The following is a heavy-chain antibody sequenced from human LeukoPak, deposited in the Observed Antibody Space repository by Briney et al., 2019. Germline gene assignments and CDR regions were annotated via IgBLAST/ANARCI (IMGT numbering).Heavy chain of an antibody. J-gene: IGHJ4*02. CDR3: AKDKDTPATAQPQRGYFES. Sequence: GGSLRLSCAASGFPFSGSGMHWVRQAPGKGLEWVAVIWYDGSHQYYADSVKGRFTISRDNSKNTLDLQMNSLRVEDTAVYFCAKDKDTPATAQPQRGYFESWGQGTLVTVSS. CDR1: GFPFSGSG. D-gene: IGHD2-15*01. CDR2: IWYDGSHQ. V-gene: IGHV3-33*06.